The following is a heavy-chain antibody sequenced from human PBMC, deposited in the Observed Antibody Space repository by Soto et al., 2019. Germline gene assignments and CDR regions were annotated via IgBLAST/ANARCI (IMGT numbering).Heavy chain of an antibody. CDR1: GFTFSSYG. V-gene: IGHV3-30*18. J-gene: IGHJ6*02. CDR3: AKDRGGQFPTFGMDV. Sequence: LRLSCAASGFTFSSYGMHRVRQAPGKGLEWVAVISYDGSNKYYADSVKGRFTISRDNSKNTLYLQMNSLRAEDTAVYYCAKDRGGQFPTFGMDVWGQGTTVTVSS. D-gene: IGHD3-10*01. CDR2: ISYDGSNK.